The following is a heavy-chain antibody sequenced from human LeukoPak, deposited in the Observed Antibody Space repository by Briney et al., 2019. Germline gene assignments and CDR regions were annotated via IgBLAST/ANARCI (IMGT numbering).Heavy chain of an antibody. CDR1: GFTFSTYS. D-gene: IGHD3-10*01. V-gene: IGHV3-48*01. CDR3: ARTTTPHYYGSGSYALGY. J-gene: IGHJ4*02. CDR2: ISRSSSTI. Sequence: GGSLRLSCAVSGFTFSTYSMNWVRQAPGKGLEWVSYISRSSSTIYYADSVKGRFTISRDNSKNTLYLQMSSLSAEDTAVYYCARTTTPHYYGSGSYALGYWGQGTLVTVPS.